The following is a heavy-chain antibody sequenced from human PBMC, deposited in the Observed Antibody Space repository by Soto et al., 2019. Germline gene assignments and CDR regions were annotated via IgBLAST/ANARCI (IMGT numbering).Heavy chain of an antibody. D-gene: IGHD3-3*01. CDR1: GYTFMTYA. J-gene: IGHJ4*02. V-gene: IGHV1-3*04. Sequence: ASVKVSCKPSGYTFMTYAIHWVRQAPGQRLEWMGWINTGNGNTKYSQKFQGRVTITRDTVARTAYMELNSLRSEDTAVYYCARDQYYDLWSGYYTGTPLDYWGQETLVTVSS. CDR3: ARDQYYDLWSGYYTGTPLDY. CDR2: INTGNGNT.